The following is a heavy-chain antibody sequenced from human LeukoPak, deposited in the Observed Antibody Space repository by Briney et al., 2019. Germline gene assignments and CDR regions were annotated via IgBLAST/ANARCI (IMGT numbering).Heavy chain of an antibody. CDR2: IIPIFGTV. CDR1: GGTFSSYA. CDR3: TRHRSYCSSTSCYTYYYGMDV. D-gene: IGHD2-2*02. V-gene: IGHV1-69*13. Sequence: SVKVSCKASGGTFSSYAISWVRQAPGQGLEWMGGIIPIFGTVNYAQKFQGRVTITADESTSTAYMELSSLRSEDTAVYYCTRHRSYCSSTSCYTYYYGMDVWGKGTTVTVSS. J-gene: IGHJ6*04.